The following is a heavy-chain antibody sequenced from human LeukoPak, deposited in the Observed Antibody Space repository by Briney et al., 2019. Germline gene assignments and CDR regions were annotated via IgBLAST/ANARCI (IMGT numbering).Heavy chain of an antibody. CDR1: GYTFTSYD. D-gene: IGHD3-22*01. V-gene: IGHV1-8*01. J-gene: IGHJ4*02. Sequence: ASVKVSCKASGYTFTSYDINWVRQATGQGLEWMGWMNPNSGNTGYAQKFQGRVTMTRNTSISTAYMELSRLRSDDTAVYYCASGTYYYDSSGLDYWGQGTLVTVSS. CDR3: ASGTYYYDSSGLDY. CDR2: MNPNSGNT.